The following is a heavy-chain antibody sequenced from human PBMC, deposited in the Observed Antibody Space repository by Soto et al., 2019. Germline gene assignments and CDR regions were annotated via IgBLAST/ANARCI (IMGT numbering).Heavy chain of an antibody. Sequence: ASVKVSCKASGYTFTSYAMHWVRQAPGQRLEWMGWINAGNGNTKYSQKFQGRVTITRDTSASTAYMELSSLRSEDTAVYYCARDLWGVAAAAGIFMSFDPWGQGTLVTVSS. D-gene: IGHD6-13*01. CDR3: ARDLWGVAAAAGIFMSFDP. V-gene: IGHV1-3*01. J-gene: IGHJ5*02. CDR2: INAGNGNT. CDR1: GYTFTSYA.